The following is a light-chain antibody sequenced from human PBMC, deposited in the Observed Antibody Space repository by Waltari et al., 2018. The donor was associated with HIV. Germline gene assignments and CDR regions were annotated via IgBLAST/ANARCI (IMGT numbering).Light chain of an antibody. CDR2: AAS. CDR3: QQAYDFPPT. J-gene: IGKJ1*01. V-gene: IGKV1-12*01. CDR1: QDVATW. Sequence: DIQMTQFPSFVSASVGDRVTITCRASQDVATWLAWTQQRPGEAPRLLIYAASRLHDGVPSRFSGDGSDREFTLTIGSLQPEDFATYYCQQAYDFPPTFDQGTKVE.